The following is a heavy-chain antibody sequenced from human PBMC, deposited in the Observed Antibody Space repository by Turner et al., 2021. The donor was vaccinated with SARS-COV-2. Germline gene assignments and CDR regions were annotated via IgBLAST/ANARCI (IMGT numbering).Heavy chain of an antibody. CDR3: ARLPERYFFDY. V-gene: IGHV4-39*01. CDR2: IYYSGNT. CDR1: GGFIPKNYDY. J-gene: IGHJ4*02. Sequence: LQLQESGPGLVKPSETLSLTCTVSGGFIPKNYDYWGWIRQPPGKGLEWIGSIYYSGNTYYNPSLKSRVTISVDTSKSQFSLKLSSVTAADTAVYYCARLPERYFFDYWGQGALVTVSS.